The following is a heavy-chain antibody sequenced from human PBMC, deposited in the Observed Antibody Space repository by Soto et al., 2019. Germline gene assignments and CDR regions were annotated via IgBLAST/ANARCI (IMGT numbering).Heavy chain of an antibody. CDR3: AKKGLPPGYNNWVDS. D-gene: IGHD3-9*01. CDR2: IKQDGSET. V-gene: IGHV3-7*05. Sequence: GGSLRLSCAASGFTFSSYWMSWVRQAPGKGLEWVANIKQDGSETYYVDSVKGRFTISRDNAKNTLYLQMNSLGAEDTAVYYCAKKGLPPGYNNWVDSWGQGILVTVSS. CDR1: GFTFSSYW. J-gene: IGHJ5*01.